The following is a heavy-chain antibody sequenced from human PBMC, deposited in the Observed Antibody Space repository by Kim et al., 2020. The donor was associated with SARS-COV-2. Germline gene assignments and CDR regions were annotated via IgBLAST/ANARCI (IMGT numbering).Heavy chain of an antibody. V-gene: IGHV5-51*01. CDR3: ARQDSYKYYLEY. CDR2: M. J-gene: IGHJ4*02. D-gene: IGHD5-18*01. Sequence: MRYSRSFQGQVTITADKSLSTACLQWNSLKASDTAMYYCARQDSYKYYLEYWGQGTLVTVSS.